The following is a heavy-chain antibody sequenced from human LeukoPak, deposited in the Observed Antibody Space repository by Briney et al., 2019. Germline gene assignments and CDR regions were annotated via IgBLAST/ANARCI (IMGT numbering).Heavy chain of an antibody. V-gene: IGHV3-23*01. CDR1: GFTFSSHA. CDR3: AKDKGYDFWTFFDY. CDR2: ICGSGGST. Sequence: GGSLRLSCVACGFTFSSHAMSWVRQAPGKGLEWVAAICGSGGSTYYADSVKGRFTISRDNSKNTLYLQMNSLRAEDTAVYYCAKDKGYDFWTFFDYWCLGTLVTVSS. J-gene: IGHJ4*02. D-gene: IGHD3-3*01.